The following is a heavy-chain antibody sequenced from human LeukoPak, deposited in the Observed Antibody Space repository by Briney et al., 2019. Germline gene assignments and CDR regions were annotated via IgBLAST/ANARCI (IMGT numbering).Heavy chain of an antibody. Sequence: SETLSLTCTVSGGSISSSNYYWGWIRQPPGKGLEWIATLYHSGSTYYNPSLKSQVTISVYTSQNQFSLKLSSVTAADTAVYYCARHIYSGTDGDAFDIWGQGTMVTVSS. V-gene: IGHV4-39*01. CDR2: LYHSGST. CDR1: GGSISSSNYY. J-gene: IGHJ3*02. CDR3: ARHIYSGTDGDAFDI. D-gene: IGHD1-26*01.